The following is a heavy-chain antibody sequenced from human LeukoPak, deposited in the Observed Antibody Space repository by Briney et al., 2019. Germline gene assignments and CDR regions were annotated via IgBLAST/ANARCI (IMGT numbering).Heavy chain of an antibody. D-gene: IGHD2-15*01. V-gene: IGHV3-30*04. CDR2: ISYDGSKK. CDR3: ASELGYCSGGSCPTTPFDY. Sequence: PGGSLRLSCAASGFTFSSYAMHWVRQAPGKGLEWVAVISYDGSKKYYADSVKGRFTISRDNSKNTLYLQMNSLRAEDTAVYYCASELGYCSGGSCPTTPFDYWGQGTLVTVSS. CDR1: GFTFSSYA. J-gene: IGHJ4*02.